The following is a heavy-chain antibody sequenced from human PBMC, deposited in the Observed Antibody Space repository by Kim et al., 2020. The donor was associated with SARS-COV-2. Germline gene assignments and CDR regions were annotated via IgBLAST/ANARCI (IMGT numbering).Heavy chain of an antibody. Sequence: ASVKVSCKASGYIFTGYYMHWVRQAPGQGREWMGWISPKNGSTSYAQTFHGRATMTRDTSISTAYMELSRLTSDDTAVYYCAKDLVSNYVFGALGVWGQG. CDR3: AKDLVSNYVFGALGV. CDR1: GYIFTGYY. CDR2: ISPKNGST. D-gene: IGHD1-7*01. J-gene: IGHJ3*01. V-gene: IGHV1-2*02.